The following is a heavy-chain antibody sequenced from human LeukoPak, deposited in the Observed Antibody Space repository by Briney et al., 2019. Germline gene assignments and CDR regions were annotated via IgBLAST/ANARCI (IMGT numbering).Heavy chain of an antibody. Sequence: GASVKVSCKASGYTFTGYYMHWVRQAPGQGLEWMGRINPNSGGTNYAQKFQGRVTITRDTSASTAYMELSSLRSEDTAVYYCARDLWWGRPTVTKRYYYYGMDVWGQGTTVTVSS. CDR1: GYTFTGYY. J-gene: IGHJ6*02. CDR3: ARDLWWGRPTVTKRYYYYGMDV. D-gene: IGHD4-17*01. CDR2: INPNSGGT. V-gene: IGHV1-2*06.